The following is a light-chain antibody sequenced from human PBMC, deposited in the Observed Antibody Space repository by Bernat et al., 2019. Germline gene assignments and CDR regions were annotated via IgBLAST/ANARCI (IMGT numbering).Light chain of an antibody. Sequence: EIVLTQSPATLSLSPGERATLSCRASPSVSSYLAWYQQKPGQAPRLLIYDASNRATGIPARFSGSGSGTDFTLTNSSLEPEDFAVYYCQQRSNWPPVFTFGHGTKVDIK. V-gene: IGKV3-11*01. J-gene: IGKJ3*01. CDR3: QQRSNWPPVFT. CDR2: DAS. CDR1: PSVSSY.